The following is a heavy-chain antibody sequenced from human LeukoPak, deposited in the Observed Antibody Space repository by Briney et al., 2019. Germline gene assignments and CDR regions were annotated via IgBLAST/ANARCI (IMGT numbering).Heavy chain of an antibody. D-gene: IGHD6-19*01. J-gene: IGHJ3*02. CDR1: GFTFSSYW. V-gene: IGHV3-7*01. CDR3: AREDSGWSAGDAFDI. CDR2: IKQDGSEK. Sequence: GGSLRLSCAASGFTFSSYWMSWVRQAPGKGLEWVANIKQDGSEKYYVDSVKGRFTISRDNAKNSLYLQMNSLRAEDTAVCYCAREDSGWSAGDAFDIWGQGTMVTVSS.